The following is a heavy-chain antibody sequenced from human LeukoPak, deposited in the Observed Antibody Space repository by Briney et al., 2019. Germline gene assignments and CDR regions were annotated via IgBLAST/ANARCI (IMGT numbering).Heavy chain of an antibody. Sequence: QTGGSLRLSCAASGFTFSSYAMSWVRQAPGKGLEWVSAISGSGGSTYYADSEKGRFTISRDNSKNTLYLQMNSLRAEDTAVYYCAKDIYDYVWGSYRYTGVTHDYWGQGTLVTVSS. CDR1: GFTFSSYA. V-gene: IGHV3-23*01. CDR2: ISGSGGST. J-gene: IGHJ4*02. D-gene: IGHD3-16*02. CDR3: AKDIYDYVWGSYRYTGVTHDY.